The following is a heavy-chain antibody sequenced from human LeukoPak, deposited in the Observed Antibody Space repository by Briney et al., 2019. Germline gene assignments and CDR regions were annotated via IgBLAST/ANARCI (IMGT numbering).Heavy chain of an antibody. CDR3: ARWNGDIVVVPAGMDV. V-gene: IGHV1-2*02. Sequence: ASVKVSCKASGYTFTGYYMHSVRQAPGQGLEWMGWINPNSGGTNYAQKFQGRVTMTRDTSISTAYMELSRLRSDDTAVYYCARWNGDIVVVPAGMDVWGQGTTVTVSS. CDR2: INPNSGGT. D-gene: IGHD2-2*01. J-gene: IGHJ6*02. CDR1: GYTFTGYY.